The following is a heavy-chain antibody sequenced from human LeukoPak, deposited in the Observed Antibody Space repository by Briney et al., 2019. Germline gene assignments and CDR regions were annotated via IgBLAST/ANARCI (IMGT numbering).Heavy chain of an antibody. CDR2: IGRSGSTI. D-gene: IGHD3-9*01. CDR1: GFTFSSYS. V-gene: IGHV3-48*04. Sequence: AGGSLRLSCAASGFTFSSYSMNWVRQAPGKGLEWVSYIGRSGSTIYYADSVKGRFTISRDNAKNSLYLQMNSLRAEDTALYYCAKAPHYDILTGYFGYWGQGTLVTVSS. CDR3: AKAPHYDILTGYFGY. J-gene: IGHJ4*02.